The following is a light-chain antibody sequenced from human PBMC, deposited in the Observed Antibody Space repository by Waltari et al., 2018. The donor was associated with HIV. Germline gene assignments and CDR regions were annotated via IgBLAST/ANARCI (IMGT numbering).Light chain of an antibody. CDR3: QQSYATPRR. CDR1: QSIKRN. Sequence: DIQMTQSPSSLSASIGDRVTITCRASQSIKRNLNWFQQKSGKAPNSLIYATATLQNGGPSRFSGSGSERNFTLTITRLQPEDFATDYGQQSYATPRRFGQGTKL. CDR2: ATA. V-gene: IGKV1-39*01. J-gene: IGKJ2*03.